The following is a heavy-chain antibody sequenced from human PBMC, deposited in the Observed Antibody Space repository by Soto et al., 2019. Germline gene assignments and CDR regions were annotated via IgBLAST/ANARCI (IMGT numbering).Heavy chain of an antibody. CDR1: GYTFTSYG. D-gene: IGHD2-2*01. CDR2: ISAYNGNT. V-gene: IGHV1-18*01. J-gene: IGHJ3*02. CDR3: AKIRAAMAFPDAFDI. Sequence: ASVKVSCKASGYTFTSYGISWVRQAPGQGLEWMGWISAYNGNTNYAQKLQGRVTMTTDTSTSTAYMELRSLRSDDTAVYYCAKIRAAMAFPDAFDIWGRGTMVTVSS.